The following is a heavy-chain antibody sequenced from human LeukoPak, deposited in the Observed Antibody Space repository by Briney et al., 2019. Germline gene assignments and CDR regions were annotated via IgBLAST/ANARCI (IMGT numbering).Heavy chain of an antibody. D-gene: IGHD3-9*01. J-gene: IGHJ3*02. V-gene: IGHV3-7*05. CDR1: GFTFSDYW. Sequence: GGSLRLSCTGSGFTFSDYWMTWARQAPGKGLEWVANLRPDGSDKYYVDSVKGRFTISRDNAKKLVYLQMNSLRAEDTAVYYCGNSPRGYFDWPSPPDAFDIWGQGTMVTVSS. CDR3: GNSPRGYFDWPSPPDAFDI. CDR2: LRPDGSDK.